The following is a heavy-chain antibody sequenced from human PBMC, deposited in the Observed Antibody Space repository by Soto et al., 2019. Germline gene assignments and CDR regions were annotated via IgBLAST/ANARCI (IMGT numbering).Heavy chain of an antibody. D-gene: IGHD6-19*01. Sequence: GGSLRLSCSASGFSFSSYAMSWVRQAPGKGLEWVSDITGSGVSTYYADSVKGRFTISRDNSQNTLFLQMNSLRAEDTAIYYCAKDRIAVAGTAYGVDDWGQGTTVTVSS. CDR3: AKDRIAVAGTAYGVDD. CDR1: GFSFSSYA. CDR2: ITGSGVST. V-gene: IGHV3-23*01. J-gene: IGHJ6*02.